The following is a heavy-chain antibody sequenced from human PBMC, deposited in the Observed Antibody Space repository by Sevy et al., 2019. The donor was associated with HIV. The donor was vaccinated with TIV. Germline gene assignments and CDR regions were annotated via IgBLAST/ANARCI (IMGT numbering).Heavy chain of an antibody. J-gene: IGHJ4*02. CDR1: GFTFSSYW. CDR2: IKQGGSEK. D-gene: IGHD2-8*01. CDR3: ARDPYCTNGVCYGFDY. Sequence: GGSLRLSCAASGFTFSSYWMSWVRQAPGKGLEWVANIKQGGSEKYYVDSVKGRFTISRDNAKNSLYLQMNSLRAEDTAVYYCARDPYCTNGVCYGFDYWGQGTLVTVSS. V-gene: IGHV3-7*01.